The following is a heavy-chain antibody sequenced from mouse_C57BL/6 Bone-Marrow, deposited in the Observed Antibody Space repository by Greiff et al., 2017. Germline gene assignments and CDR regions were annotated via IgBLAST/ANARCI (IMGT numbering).Heavy chain of an antibody. CDR1: GYTFTDHT. Sequence: QVQLQQSDAELVKPGASVKISCKVSGYTFTDHTIHWMKQRPEQGLEWIGYIYPRDGSTKYNEKFKGKATLTADKSSSTAYMQLNSLTSEDSAVYLWAGVYGNYFYWYFDVWGTGTTVTVSS. D-gene: IGHD2-1*01. J-gene: IGHJ1*03. CDR3: AGVYGNYFYWYFDV. CDR2: IYPRDGST. V-gene: IGHV1-78*01.